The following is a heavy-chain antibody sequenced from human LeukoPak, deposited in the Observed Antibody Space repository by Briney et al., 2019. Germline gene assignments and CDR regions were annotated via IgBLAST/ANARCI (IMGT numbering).Heavy chain of an antibody. CDR2: ISYDGSNK. CDR3: AKGSNSGGSDY. D-gene: IGHD2-15*01. CDR1: GFTFSSYG. J-gene: IGHJ4*02. V-gene: IGHV3-30*18. Sequence: GGSLRLPCAASGFTFSSYGMHWVRQAPGKGLEWVAVISYDGSNKYYADSVKGRFTISRDNSKNTLYLQMNSLRAEDTAVYYCAKGSNSGGSDYWGQGTLVTVSS.